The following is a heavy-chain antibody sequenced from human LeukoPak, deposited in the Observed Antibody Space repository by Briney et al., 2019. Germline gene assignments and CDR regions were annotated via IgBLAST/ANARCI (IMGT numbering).Heavy chain of an antibody. CDR2: ISNSNTYT. Sequence: GGSLRLSCSASGFTFSDYYMSWIRKAPGTGLEWVSYISNSNTYTNYADSVKGRFTISRDNAKNSLYLQMNSLRAEDTAVYYCAMSGIIDYWGQGTLVTVSS. V-gene: IGHV3-11*06. CDR3: AMSGIIDY. D-gene: IGHD3-16*01. J-gene: IGHJ4*02. CDR1: GFTFSDYY.